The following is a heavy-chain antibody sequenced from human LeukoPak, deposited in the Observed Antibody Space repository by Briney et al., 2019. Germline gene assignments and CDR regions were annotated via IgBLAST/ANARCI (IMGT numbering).Heavy chain of an antibody. Sequence: GGSLRLSCAASGFTFSDYYMSWIRQAPGKGLEWVSYISSSGSTIYYADSVKGRFTISRDNAKNSLYLQMNSLRAEDTAVYHXXXVGFXGYDLXXXXSGIDVWGQGTTVVVSS. D-gene: IGHD5-12*01. V-gene: IGHV3-11*04. CDR2: ISSSGSTI. CDR3: XXVGFXGYDLXXXXSGIDV. J-gene: IGHJ6*02. CDR1: GFTFSDYY.